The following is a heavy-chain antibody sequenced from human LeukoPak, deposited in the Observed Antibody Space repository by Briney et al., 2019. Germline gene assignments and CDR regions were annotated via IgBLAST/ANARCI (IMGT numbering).Heavy chain of an antibody. Sequence: GGSLRLSCAASGFTFSNYNMNWVRQAPGKSLEWVSSITSDGRLKYYVDSVRGRFTIPRDNAKNSLYLQMNSLRAEDTAVYYCARDLGYSSSWTRWFDPWGQGTLVTVSS. CDR1: GFTFSNYN. V-gene: IGHV3-21*01. CDR3: ARDLGYSSSWTRWFDP. CDR2: ITSDGRLK. D-gene: IGHD6-13*01. J-gene: IGHJ5*02.